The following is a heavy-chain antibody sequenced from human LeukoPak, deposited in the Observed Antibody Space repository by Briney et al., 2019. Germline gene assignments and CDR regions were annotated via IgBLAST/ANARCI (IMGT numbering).Heavy chain of an antibody. CDR3: TRYNNAHFDY. CDR1: GFTFGGYG. D-gene: IGHD1-14*01. V-gene: IGHV3-33*01. J-gene: IGHJ4*02. CDR2: IAYDGSRA. Sequence: GGSLRLSCAGSGFTFGGYGMHWFRQAPGKGLEWVAVIAYDGSRAFYADSVKGRFTISRDNSKNTMSVQMDGLRAEDTAVYYCTRYNNAHFDYWGQGTLVTVSS.